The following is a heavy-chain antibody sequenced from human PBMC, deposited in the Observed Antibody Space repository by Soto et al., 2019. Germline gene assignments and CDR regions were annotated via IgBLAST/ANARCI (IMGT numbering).Heavy chain of an antibody. CDR2: IYWDDDK. V-gene: IGHV2-5*02. CDR1: GFSLSTSGVG. CDR3: AHSYELLWFGELLTRYFDY. J-gene: IGHJ4*02. D-gene: IGHD3-10*01. Sequence: QITLKESGPTLVKPTQTLTLTCTFSGFSLSTSGVGVGWIRQPPGKALEWLALIYWDDDKRYSPSLKSRLTITKDTSKNQVVLTMTNMDPVDTATYYCAHSYELLWFGELLTRYFDYWGQGTLVTVSS.